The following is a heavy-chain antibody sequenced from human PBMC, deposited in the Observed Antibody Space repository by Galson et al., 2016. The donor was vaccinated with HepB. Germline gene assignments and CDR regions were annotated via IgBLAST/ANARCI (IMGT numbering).Heavy chain of an antibody. V-gene: IGHV3-7*01. J-gene: IGHJ6*02. CDR3: AREGLSDYGDYKYYYYALDV. CDR2: IKQDGSEK. D-gene: IGHD4-17*01. CDR1: GFTFSSCW. Sequence: SLRLSCAASGFTFSSCWMTWVRQAPGKGLEWVANIKQDGSEKYYVDSVEGRLTISRDNAKNSLYLQMNSLRAEDTAVYYCAREGLSDYGDYKYYYYALDVWGQGTTVTVSS.